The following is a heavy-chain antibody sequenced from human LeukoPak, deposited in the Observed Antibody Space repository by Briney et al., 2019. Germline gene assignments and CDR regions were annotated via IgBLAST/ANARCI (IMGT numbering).Heavy chain of an antibody. CDR3: ARIRDVGATTGYFDY. V-gene: IGHV3-23*01. J-gene: IGHJ4*02. Sequence: GGSLRLSCAASGFTFSSYAMSWVRQAPGKGLEWVSAISGSGGSTYYADSVKGRFTISRDNAKNSLYLQMNSLRAEDTAVYYCARIRDVGATTGYFDYWGQGTLVTVSS. CDR2: ISGSGGST. D-gene: IGHD1-26*01. CDR1: GFTFSSYA.